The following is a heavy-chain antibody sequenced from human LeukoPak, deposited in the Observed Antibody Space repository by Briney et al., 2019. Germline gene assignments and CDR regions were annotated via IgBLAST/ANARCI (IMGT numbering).Heavy chain of an antibody. J-gene: IGHJ4*02. Sequence: GGSLRLSCAASGFTFSSYAMSWVRQAPGKGLEWVSAISGSGGSTYYADSVKGRFTISRDNSKNTLYLQMNSLRAEDTAVYYCAKDIPDCVGDCYPFGFDYWGQGTLVTVSS. D-gene: IGHD2-21*01. CDR3: AKDIPDCVGDCYPFGFDY. CDR2: ISGSGGST. CDR1: GFTFSSYA. V-gene: IGHV3-23*01.